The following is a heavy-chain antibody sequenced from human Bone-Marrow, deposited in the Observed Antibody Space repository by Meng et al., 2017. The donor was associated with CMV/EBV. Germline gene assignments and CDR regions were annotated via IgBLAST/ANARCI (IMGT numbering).Heavy chain of an antibody. CDR2: ISNTGSAF. D-gene: IGHD2-2*01. Sequence: GESLKISCVGSGFTFSSSEMHWVRQALGKGLEWVSYISNTGSAFDYGDSVKGRFTISRDNTKNSVYLQMDSLRAEDTAVYYCARERQDVVVPAAIDYWGQGTTVTVSS. J-gene: IGHJ4*03. CDR1: GFTFSSSE. V-gene: IGHV3-48*03. CDR3: ARERQDVVVPAAIDY.